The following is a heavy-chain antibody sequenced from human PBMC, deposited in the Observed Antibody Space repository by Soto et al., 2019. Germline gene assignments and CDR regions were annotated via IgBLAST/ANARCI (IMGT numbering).Heavy chain of an antibody. CDR1: GGTFSSYA. CDR3: ARDPVPGSATPYYFDY. CDR2: IIPIFGTA. Sequence: QVQLVQSGAEVRKPGSSVKVSCKASGGTFSSYAISWVRQAPGQGLEWMGGIIPIFGTANYAQKFQGRVTITADESTSTAYMELSSLRSEDTAVYYCARDPVPGSATPYYFDYWGQGTLVTVSS. D-gene: IGHD2-15*01. V-gene: IGHV1-69*01. J-gene: IGHJ4*02.